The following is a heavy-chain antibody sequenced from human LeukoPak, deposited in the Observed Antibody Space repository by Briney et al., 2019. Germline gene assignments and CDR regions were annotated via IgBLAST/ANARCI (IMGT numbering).Heavy chain of an antibody. CDR2: ISSSGSTI. V-gene: IGHV3-11*04. CDR3: ARDSLSAAAGSIPYYYYGMDV. Sequence: GGSLRLSCAASGFTFSDYYMSWIRQAPGKGLEWVSYISSSGSTIYYADSVKGRFTISRDNAKNSLYLQMNSLRAEDTAVYYCARDSLSAAAGSIPYYYYGMDVWGQGTTVTVSS. D-gene: IGHD6-13*01. J-gene: IGHJ6*02. CDR1: GFTFSDYY.